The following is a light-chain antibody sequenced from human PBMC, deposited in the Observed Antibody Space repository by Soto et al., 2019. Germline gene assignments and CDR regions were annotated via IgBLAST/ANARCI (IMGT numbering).Light chain of an antibody. CDR3: SSYAGSNTPYV. J-gene: IGLJ1*01. CDR2: EVN. CDR1: SSDVGGYNY. Sequence: QSVLTQPPSASGSPGQSVTISCTGSSSDVGGYNYVSWYQQHPGKAHKLMIYEVNKRPSGVPDRFSGSKSGNTASLTVSGLLAEDEADYYCSSYAGSNTPYVFGTGTKVTV. V-gene: IGLV2-8*01.